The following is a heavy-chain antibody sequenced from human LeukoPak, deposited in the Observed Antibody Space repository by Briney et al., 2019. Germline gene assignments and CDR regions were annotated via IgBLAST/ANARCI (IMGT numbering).Heavy chain of an antibody. V-gene: IGHV4-59*01. CDR3: ARLTVDRNAFDI. Sequence: SETLSLTCIVSGGSISTYYWNWIRQPPGKGLEWIGYIYYTGSTNYNPSLKSRVTVSVDTSKNQFSLKLGSVTAADTAVYYCARLTVDRNAFDIWGQGTRVTVSS. D-gene: IGHD7-27*01. J-gene: IGHJ3*02. CDR2: IYYTGST. CDR1: GGSISTYY.